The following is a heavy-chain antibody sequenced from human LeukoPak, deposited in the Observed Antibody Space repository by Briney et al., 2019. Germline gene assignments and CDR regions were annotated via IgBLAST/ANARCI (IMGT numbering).Heavy chain of an antibody. CDR3: ARVITIYDSSGYNQQVRFDY. CDR1: GGSISSSSYY. Sequence: SETLSLTCTVSGGSISSSSYYWGWIRQPPGKGLEGIGSIYYSGSTYYNPSLKSRFTISVDTSKNQFSLKLSSVTEADTAVYYCARVITIYDSSGYNQQVRFDYWGQGTLVTVSS. D-gene: IGHD3-22*01. CDR2: IYYSGST. J-gene: IGHJ4*02. V-gene: IGHV4-39*07.